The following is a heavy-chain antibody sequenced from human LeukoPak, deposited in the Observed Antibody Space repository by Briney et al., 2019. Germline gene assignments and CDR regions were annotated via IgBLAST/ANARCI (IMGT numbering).Heavy chain of an antibody. CDR3: ASSNPYTGYDSTNNY. J-gene: IGHJ4*02. CDR1: GFTFRSHS. V-gene: IGHV3-48*01. CDR2: ISSSSNTI. Sequence: GGSLRLSCAASGFTFRSHSMTWVRQAPGKGLEWVSYISSSSNTIYYADSVKGRFTISIDNAKNSLYLQMNSLRAEDTAVYYCASSNPYTGYDSTNNYWGQGTLVTVSS. D-gene: IGHD5-12*01.